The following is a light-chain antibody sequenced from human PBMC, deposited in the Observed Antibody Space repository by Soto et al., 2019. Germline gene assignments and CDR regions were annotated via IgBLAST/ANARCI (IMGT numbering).Light chain of an antibody. CDR1: QSVSSK. CDR3: QQYNNWPLT. CDR2: GAS. J-gene: IGKJ1*01. V-gene: IGKV3-15*01. Sequence: EIVMTQSPATLSVSPGGRATLSCRASQSVSSKLAWYQQKPGQAPRLLIYGASTRATGIPARFRGSGSGTEFTLTISSLQSEDFAVYYCQQYNNWPLTFGQGTKVEIK.